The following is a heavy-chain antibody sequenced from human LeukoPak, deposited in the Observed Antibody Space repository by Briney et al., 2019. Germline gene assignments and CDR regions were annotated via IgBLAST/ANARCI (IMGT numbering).Heavy chain of an antibody. CDR1: GGSFSGYY. Sequence: PSETLSLTCAVYGGSFSGYYWSWIRQPPGKGLEWIGEINHSGSTNYNPSLKSRVTISVDTSKNQFSLKLSSVTAADTAVYYCARHFHHASDYWGQGTLVTVSS. CDR3: ARHFHHASDY. J-gene: IGHJ4*02. CDR2: INHSGST. D-gene: IGHD3-3*02. V-gene: IGHV4-34*01.